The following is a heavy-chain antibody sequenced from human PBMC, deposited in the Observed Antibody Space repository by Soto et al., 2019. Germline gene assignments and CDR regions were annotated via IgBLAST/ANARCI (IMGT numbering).Heavy chain of an antibody. CDR3: AKARPRRGFDI. J-gene: IGHJ3*02. Sequence: GGSLRLSCAASGFTFSSYTMNWVRQAPRKGLEWVSSISSSSSDIYYADSAKGRFTISRDNAKNSLYLQMNSLRAEDTAVYYCAKARPRRGFDIWGQGTMVTVSS. CDR2: ISSSSSDI. V-gene: IGHV3-21*01. CDR1: GFTFSSYT.